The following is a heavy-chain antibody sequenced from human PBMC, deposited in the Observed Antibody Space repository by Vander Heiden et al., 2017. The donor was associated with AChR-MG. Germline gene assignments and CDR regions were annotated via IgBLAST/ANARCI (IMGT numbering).Heavy chain of an antibody. D-gene: IGHD6-19*01. J-gene: IGHJ3*02. CDR3: ARALLGSSGWYGDAFDI. CDR1: VGSVISGCYY. CDR2: IYYSGST. Sequence: QVQLQASGPGLVKPSETLSLTCTVSVGSVISGCYYWSWIRQPPGKGLKWIGYIYYSGSTNYNPSLKSRVTISVDTSKNQFSLKLSSVTAADTAVYYCARALLGSSGWYGDAFDIWGQGTMVTVSS. V-gene: IGHV4-61*01.